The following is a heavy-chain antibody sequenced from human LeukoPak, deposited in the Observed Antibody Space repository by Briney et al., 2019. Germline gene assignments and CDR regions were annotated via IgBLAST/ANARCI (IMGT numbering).Heavy chain of an antibody. CDR1: GYTFTSYG. CDR3: ARFDQYGDYPLAFDI. Sequence: ASVKVSCKASGYTFTSYGISWVRQAPGQGLEWMGWISAYNGNTNYAQKLQGRVTMTTDTSTSTAYMELRSLRSDDTAVYYCARFDQYGDYPLAFDIWGQGTLVTVSS. V-gene: IGHV1-18*01. J-gene: IGHJ4*02. D-gene: IGHD4-17*01. CDR2: ISAYNGNT.